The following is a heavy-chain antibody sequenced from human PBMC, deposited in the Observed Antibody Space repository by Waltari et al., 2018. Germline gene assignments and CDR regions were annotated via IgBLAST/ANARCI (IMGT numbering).Heavy chain of an antibody. D-gene: IGHD3-16*01. CDR1: GGTFSSYA. CDR3: ARDQKVGPGGYCDY. J-gene: IGHJ4*02. CDR2: ILPFLGTA. Sequence: QVQLVQSGAEVKKPGSSVKVSCKASGGTFSSYAISWVRQAPGQGLEGMGRILPFLGTANNERKYQGRVTITPVKSTRTAYMELSSLRSEDTAVDYWARDQKVGPGGYCDYWGQGTLVTVSS. V-gene: IGHV1-69*08.